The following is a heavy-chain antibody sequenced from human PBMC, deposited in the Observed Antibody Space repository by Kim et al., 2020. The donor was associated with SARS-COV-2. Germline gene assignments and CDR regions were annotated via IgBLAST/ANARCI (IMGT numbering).Heavy chain of an antibody. J-gene: IGHJ4*02. V-gene: IGHV3-74*01. Sequence: STSYADSVKGRFTISRDNAKNTLYLQMNSLGAEDTAVYYCAMANGYYFDYWGQGTLVTVSS. CDR3: AMANGYYFDY. CDR2: ST.